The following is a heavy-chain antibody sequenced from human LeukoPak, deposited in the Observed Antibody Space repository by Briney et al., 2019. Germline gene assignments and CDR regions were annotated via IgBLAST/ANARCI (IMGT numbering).Heavy chain of an antibody. J-gene: IGHJ4*02. CDR1: GFTFSSYA. D-gene: IGHD3-10*01. CDR2: ISASGTST. V-gene: IGHV3-23*01. Sequence: PGGSLRLSCAASGFTFSSYAMSWVRQAPGEGLEWVSAISASGTSTFYADFVKGRFTISRDNSKNTLYLQMNSLRAEDTAVYYCAKTAPSYYGSGVWGQGTLVTVSS. CDR3: AKTAPSYYGSGV.